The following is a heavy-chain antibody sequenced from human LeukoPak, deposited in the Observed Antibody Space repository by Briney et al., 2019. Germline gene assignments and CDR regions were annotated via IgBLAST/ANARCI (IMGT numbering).Heavy chain of an antibody. CDR3: ARRMTTVTPRSGYYGMDV. CDR1: GGSFSGYH. D-gene: IGHD4-17*01. Sequence: SETLSLTCAVYGGSFSGYHWSWIRQPPGKGLEWIGEINHSGSTNYNPSLKSRVTISVDTSKNQFSLKLSSVTAADTAVYYCARRMTTVTPRSGYYGMDVWGQGTTVTVSS. CDR2: INHSGST. J-gene: IGHJ6*02. V-gene: IGHV4-34*01.